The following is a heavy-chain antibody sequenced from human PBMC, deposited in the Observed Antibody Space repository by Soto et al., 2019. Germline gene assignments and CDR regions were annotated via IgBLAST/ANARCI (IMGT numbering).Heavy chain of an antibody. V-gene: IGHV3-23*01. CDR3: AKKFLGSIKRFCSGSGCHAACDM. CDR1: GFTFTNYA. CDR2: ISGGGDGT. Sequence: EVPLLESGGGLVQPGGSLRLSCAASGFTFTNYAMSWVRQAQGKGLEWFSTISGGGDGTYYADSVKGHFTIAKDTSTNQLYLQLNSVRVEDTDLYYWAKKFLGSIKRFCSGSGCHAACDMWGQGTIVTSSS. D-gene: IGHD6-19*01. J-gene: IGHJ3*02.